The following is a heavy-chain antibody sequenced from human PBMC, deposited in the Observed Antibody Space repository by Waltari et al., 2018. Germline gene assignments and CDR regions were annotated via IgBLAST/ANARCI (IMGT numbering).Heavy chain of an antibody. CDR3: AKDLRVGLRYFDWLFQGDWFDP. Sequence: EVQLVESGGGMVQPGGSLRLSCAASGFTLSSYEINWVRQAPGKGLEWVSYISSTGSNIYYADSVKGRFTISRDNAKNSLYLQMNSLRAEDTAVYYCAKDLRVGLRYFDWLFQGDWFDPWGQGTLVTVSS. J-gene: IGHJ5*02. CDR2: ISSTGSNI. D-gene: IGHD3-9*01. CDR1: GFTLSSYE. V-gene: IGHV3-48*03.